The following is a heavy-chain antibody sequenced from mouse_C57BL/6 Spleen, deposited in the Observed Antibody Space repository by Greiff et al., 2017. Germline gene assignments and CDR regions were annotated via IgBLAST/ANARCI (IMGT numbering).Heavy chain of an antibody. Sequence: DVQLVESGGGLVKPGGSLKLSCAASGFTFSSYAMSWVRQTPEKRLEWVATISDGGSYTYYPDNVKGRFTISRDNAKNNLYLQMSHLKSEDTAMYYCARSLYDGYYYWYFDVWGTGTTVTVSS. J-gene: IGHJ1*03. D-gene: IGHD2-3*01. CDR2: ISDGGSYT. CDR3: ARSLYDGYYYWYFDV. V-gene: IGHV5-4*01. CDR1: GFTFSSYA.